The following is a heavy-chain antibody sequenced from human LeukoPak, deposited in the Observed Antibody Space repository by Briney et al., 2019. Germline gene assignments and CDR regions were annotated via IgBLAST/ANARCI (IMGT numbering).Heavy chain of an antibody. J-gene: IGHJ3*02. D-gene: IGHD5-12*01. V-gene: IGHV1-58*01. Sequence: ASVKVSCKASGFTFTSSAVQWVRQARGQRLEWIGWIVVGSGNTNYAQKFQERVTITRDMSTSTAYMELSSLRSEDTAVYYCAAGWGTGTITDAFDIWGQGTMVTVSS. CDR1: GFTFTSSA. CDR3: AAGWGTGTITDAFDI. CDR2: IVVGSGNT.